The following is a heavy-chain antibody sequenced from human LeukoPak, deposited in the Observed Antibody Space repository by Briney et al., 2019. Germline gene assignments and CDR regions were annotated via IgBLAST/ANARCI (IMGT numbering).Heavy chain of an antibody. CDR3: ARAQKDDFWSGYYKYYFDY. D-gene: IGHD3-3*01. Sequence: GGSLRLSXAASGFTVSSNYMSWVRQAPGKGLEWVSVIYSGGSTYYADSVKGRFTISRDNSKNTLYLQMNSLRAEDTAVYYCARAQKDDFWSGYYKYYFDYWGQGTLVTVSS. V-gene: IGHV3-53*01. CDR1: GFTVSSNY. J-gene: IGHJ4*02. CDR2: IYSGGST.